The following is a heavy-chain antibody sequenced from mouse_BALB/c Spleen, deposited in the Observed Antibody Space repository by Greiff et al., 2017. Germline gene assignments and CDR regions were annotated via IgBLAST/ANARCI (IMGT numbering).Heavy chain of an antibody. CDR2: IWAGGST. D-gene: IGHD1-2*01. CDR1: GFSLTSYG. Sequence: VKLQESGPGLVAPSQSLSITCTVSGFSLTSYGVHWVRQPPGKGLEWLGVIWAGGSTNYNSALMSRLSISKDNSKSQVFLKMNSLQTDDTAMYYCAREGLLRLRAMDYWGQGTSVTVSS. J-gene: IGHJ4*01. V-gene: IGHV2-9*02. CDR3: AREGLLRLRAMDY.